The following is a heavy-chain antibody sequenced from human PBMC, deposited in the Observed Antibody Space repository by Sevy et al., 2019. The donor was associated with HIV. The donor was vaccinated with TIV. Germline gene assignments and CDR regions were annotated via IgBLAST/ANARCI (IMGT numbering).Heavy chain of an antibody. CDR3: ARKDFISGGHFYSGMDV. Sequence: ASVKVSCKASGYSFRNYGISWVRQAPGQGLEWMGWISDYNGDTDYALKFQGRLTMTTDTSTSTAYMELRSLRSDDTAVNFCARKDFISGGHFYSGMDVWGQGTTVTVSS. V-gene: IGHV1-18*01. CDR1: GYSFRNYG. CDR2: ISDYNGDT. J-gene: IGHJ6*02. D-gene: IGHD3-3*01.